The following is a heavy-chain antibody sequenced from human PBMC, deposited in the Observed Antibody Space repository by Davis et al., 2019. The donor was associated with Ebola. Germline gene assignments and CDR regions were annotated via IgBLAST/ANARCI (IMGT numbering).Heavy chain of an antibody. J-gene: IGHJ5*02. CDR2: INHSGST. Sequence: MPSETLSLTCALYGGSFSGYYWSWIRQPPGKGLEWIGEINHSGSTNYNPSLKSRVTISVDTSKNQFSLKLSSVTAADTAVYYCARHRYSSSWYSITNWFDPWGQGTLVTVSS. CDR3: ARHRYSSSWYSITNWFDP. D-gene: IGHD6-13*01. V-gene: IGHV4-34*01. CDR1: GGSFSGYY.